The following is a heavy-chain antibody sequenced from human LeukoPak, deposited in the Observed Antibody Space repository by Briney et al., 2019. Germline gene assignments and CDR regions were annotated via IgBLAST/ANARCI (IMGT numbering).Heavy chain of an antibody. CDR3: ARRDGYNPGGLRADKYYFDY. J-gene: IGHJ4*02. CDR1: GYSFTSYW. CDR2: IYPGDSDT. Sequence: GESLKISCKGSGYSFTSYWSGWVRQMPGKGLEWMGIIYPGDSDTRYSPSFQGQVTISADKSISTAYLQWSSLKASDTAMYYCARRDGYNPGGLRADKYYFDYWGQGTLVTVSS. V-gene: IGHV5-51*01. D-gene: IGHD5-24*01.